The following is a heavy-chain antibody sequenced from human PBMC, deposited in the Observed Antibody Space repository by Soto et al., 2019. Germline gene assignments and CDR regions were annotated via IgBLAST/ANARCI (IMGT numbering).Heavy chain of an antibody. Sequence: GASVKVSCKASGGTFSSYTISWVRQAPGQGLEWMGRIIPILGIANYAQKFQGRVTITADKSTSTAYMELSSLRSEDTAVYYCAREWVYYYGAGSPYGGYWFDPWGQGTLVTVSS. CDR2: IIPILGIA. D-gene: IGHD3-10*01. CDR1: GGTFSSYT. J-gene: IGHJ5*02. V-gene: IGHV1-69*04. CDR3: AREWVYYYGAGSPYGGYWFDP.